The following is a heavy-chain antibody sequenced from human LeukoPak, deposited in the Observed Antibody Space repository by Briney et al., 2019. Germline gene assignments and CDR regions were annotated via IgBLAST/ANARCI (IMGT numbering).Heavy chain of an antibody. D-gene: IGHD6-19*01. CDR1: GFTFSSYS. V-gene: IGHV3-21*01. CDR3: ARLAVAYFDY. CDR2: ISSSSSYI. Sequence: GGSLGLSCAASGFTFSSYSMNWVRQAPGKGLEWVSSISSSSSYIYYADSVKGRFTISRDNAKNSLYLQMNSLRAEDTAVYYCARLAVAYFDYWGQGTLVTVSS. J-gene: IGHJ4*02.